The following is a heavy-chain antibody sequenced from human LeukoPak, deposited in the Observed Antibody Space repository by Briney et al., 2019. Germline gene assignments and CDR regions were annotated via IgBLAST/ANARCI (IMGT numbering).Heavy chain of an antibody. J-gene: IGHJ4*02. V-gene: IGHV1-69*04. CDR1: GCTFSSYA. D-gene: IGHD3-22*01. CDR2: IIPILGIA. CDR3: ARDTDYYDSSGYSPSPFDSFDY. Sequence: SVKVSCKASGCTFSSYAISWVRQAPGQGLEWMGRIIPILGIANYAQKFQGRVTITGDNSTSTAYMELSSLRSEDTAVYYCARDTDYYDSSGYSPSPFDSFDYWGQGTLVTVSS.